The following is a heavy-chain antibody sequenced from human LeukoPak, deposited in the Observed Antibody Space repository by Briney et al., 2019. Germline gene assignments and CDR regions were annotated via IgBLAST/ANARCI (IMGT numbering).Heavy chain of an antibody. J-gene: IGHJ4*02. CDR3: ARQGGEGTNWYRDTPNCFDH. Sequence: SETLSLTCSVSGGSISSTSFYWGWIRQPPGKGLEWIASIYFTGSTYYNPSLKSRVTISVDTSENKFSLNLTSVTAADTAVYYCARQGGEGTNWYRDTPNCFDHWGQGSRVTVSS. CDR1: GGSISSTSFY. D-gene: IGHD6-13*01. V-gene: IGHV4-39*01. CDR2: IYFTGST.